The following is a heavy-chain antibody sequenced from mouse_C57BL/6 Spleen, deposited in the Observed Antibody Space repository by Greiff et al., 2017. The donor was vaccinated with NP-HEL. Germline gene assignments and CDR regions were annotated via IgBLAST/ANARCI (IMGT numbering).Heavy chain of an antibody. D-gene: IGHD2-1*01. V-gene: IGHV2-5*01. CDR3: AKNRGHGNYVGYAMDY. CDR2: IWRGGST. CDR1: GFSLTSYG. Sequence: QVQLQQSGPGLVQPSQSLSITCTVSGFSLTSYGVHWVRQSPGKGLEWLGVIWRGGSTDYNAAFMSRLSITKDNSKSKVFLKRNSLQADDTAIYYCAKNRGHGNYVGYAMDYWGQGTSVTVSS. J-gene: IGHJ4*01.